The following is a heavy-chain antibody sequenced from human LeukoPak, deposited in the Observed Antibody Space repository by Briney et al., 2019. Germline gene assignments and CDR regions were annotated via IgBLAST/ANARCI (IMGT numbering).Heavy chain of an antibody. Sequence: SETLSLTCAVSGGSISSAGYSWSWIRQPPGKGLEWIGYIFHTGSTYYNPALTNRLTISLDRSNNQFSLKLRSVTAADTAVYYCASSSNGNWFDPWGQGTLVTVSS. V-gene: IGHV4-30-2*01. CDR1: GGSISSAGYS. J-gene: IGHJ5*02. CDR3: ASSSNGNWFDP. CDR2: IFHTGST. D-gene: IGHD2-8*01.